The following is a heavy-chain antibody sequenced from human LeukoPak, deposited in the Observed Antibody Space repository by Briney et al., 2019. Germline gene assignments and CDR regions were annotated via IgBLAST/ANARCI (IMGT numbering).Heavy chain of an antibody. V-gene: IGHV3-11*01. D-gene: IGHD6-13*01. CDR1: GFTFSDYY. Sequence: PGGSLRLSCAASGFTFSDYYMSWIRQAPGKGLEWVSYISSSGSTIYYADSVKGRFTISRDNAKNSLYLQMNSLRAEDTAVYYCAREDSSWLYYFDYWGQGTLVTVSS. J-gene: IGHJ4*02. CDR2: ISSSGSTI. CDR3: AREDSSWLYYFDY.